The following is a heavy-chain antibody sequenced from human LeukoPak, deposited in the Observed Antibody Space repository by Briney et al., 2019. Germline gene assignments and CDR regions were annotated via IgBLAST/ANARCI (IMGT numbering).Heavy chain of an antibody. Sequence: GASVKVSCRASGYAFTSDYIHWVRQAPGQGLEWMGIISPTTGSTNYAQKFQGRVTMTRYMSTSTFYMELSSLRSEDTAVYYCAAVGVVVPAATRGRTVANWFDPWGQGTLVTVSS. CDR2: ISPTTGST. V-gene: IGHV1-46*01. D-gene: IGHD2-2*01. CDR1: GYAFTSDY. J-gene: IGHJ5*02. CDR3: AAVGVVVPAATRGRTVANWFDP.